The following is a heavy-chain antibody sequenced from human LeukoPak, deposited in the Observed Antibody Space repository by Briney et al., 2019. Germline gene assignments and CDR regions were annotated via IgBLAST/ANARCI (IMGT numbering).Heavy chain of an antibody. D-gene: IGHD5-12*01. V-gene: IGHV3-21*01. CDR3: ARDVPRKYSGYDTGYGY. J-gene: IGHJ4*02. Sequence: PGGSLRLSCAASGFTFSSYSMNWVRQAPGKGLEWVSSISSSSSYIYYADSVKGGFTISRDNAKNSLYLQMNSLRAEDTAVYYCARDVPRKYSGYDTGYGYWGQGTLVTVSS. CDR2: ISSSSSYI. CDR1: GFTFSSYS.